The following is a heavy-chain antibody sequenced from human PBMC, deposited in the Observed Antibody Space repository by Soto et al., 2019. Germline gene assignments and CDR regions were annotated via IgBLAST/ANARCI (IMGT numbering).Heavy chain of an antibody. CDR1: GYTFTRYD. D-gene: IGHD6-6*01. CDR3: ARGWYSSSSLANFDY. V-gene: IGHV1-8*01. J-gene: IGHJ4*02. Sequence: ASVKFSCKASGYTFTRYDINWVRQATGQGLEWMGWMNPNSGNTSYAQKFQGRVTMTRDTSTSTVYMELSSLRSEDTAVYYCARGWYSSSSLANFDYWGQGTLVTVSS. CDR2: MNPNSGNT.